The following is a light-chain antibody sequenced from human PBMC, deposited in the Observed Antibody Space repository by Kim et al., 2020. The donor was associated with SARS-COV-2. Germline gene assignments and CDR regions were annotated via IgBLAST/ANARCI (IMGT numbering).Light chain of an antibody. CDR1: KLGDKY. J-gene: IGLJ1*01. CDR2: QDS. V-gene: IGLV3-1*01. CDR3: QAWDSSSLV. Sequence: VSPGQTARITCSGDKLGDKYACWYQQKPGQSPVLVIYQDSKRPSGIPERFSGSNSGNTATLTISGTQAMDEADYYCQAWDSSSLVFGTGTKVTVL.